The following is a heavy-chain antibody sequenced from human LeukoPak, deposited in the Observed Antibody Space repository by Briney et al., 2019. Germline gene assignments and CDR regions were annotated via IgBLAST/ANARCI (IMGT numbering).Heavy chain of an antibody. Sequence: GGSLRLSCAVSGFSFSSHAMSWVRQAPGKGLEWVSSISGSGGSSAYADSVKGRFTISRDSSKNTLYLQMNSLRAEDTAVHYCAKGGAYDLLTGSDFDHWGQGTLVTVSS. CDR1: GFSFSSHA. D-gene: IGHD3-9*01. CDR2: ISGSGGSS. CDR3: AKGGAYDLLTGSDFDH. V-gene: IGHV3-23*01. J-gene: IGHJ4*02.